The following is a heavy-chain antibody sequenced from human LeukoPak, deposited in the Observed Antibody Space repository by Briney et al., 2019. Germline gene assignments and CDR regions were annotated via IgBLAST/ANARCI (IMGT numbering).Heavy chain of an antibody. J-gene: IGHJ4*02. CDR1: GFTLSGYW. V-gene: IGHV3-7*03. Sequence: GSLRLSCTASGFTLSGYWMSWVRQAPGKGLEWVANIKQDGSERNYVDSVKGRFTISRDNAKNSLYLQMNSLRAEDTAVYYCARDSHASSWYQDFWGQGTLVIVSS. CDR3: ARDSHASSWYQDF. CDR2: IKQDGSER. D-gene: IGHD6-13*01.